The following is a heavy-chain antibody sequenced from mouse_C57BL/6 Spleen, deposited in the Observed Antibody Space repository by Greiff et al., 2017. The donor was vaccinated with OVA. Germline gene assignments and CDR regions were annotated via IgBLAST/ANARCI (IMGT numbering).Heavy chain of an antibody. Sequence: VKLMESGAELARPGASVKLSCKASGYTFTSYGISWVKQRTGQGLEWIGEIYPRSGNTYYNEKFKGKATLTADKSSSTAYMELRSLTSEDSAVYFCARGGLRLNYAMDYWGQGTSVTVSS. CDR2: IYPRSGNT. J-gene: IGHJ4*01. CDR3: ARGGLRLNYAMDY. CDR1: GYTFTSYG. V-gene: IGHV1-81*01. D-gene: IGHD2-4*01.